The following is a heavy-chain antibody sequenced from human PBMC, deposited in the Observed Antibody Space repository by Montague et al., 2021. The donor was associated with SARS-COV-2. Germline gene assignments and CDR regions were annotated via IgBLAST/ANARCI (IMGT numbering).Heavy chain of an antibody. CDR3: ANFRRTQLLFGTLYYGMDV. D-gene: IGHD2-2*01. Sequence: SETLSLTCAISGGSFSNYYWSWIRQPPGKGLEWIGEVNQSGTTIYNPSVKSRVTISVDTSKNHFTLRLSSVTAADTAVYYCANFRRTQLLFGTLYYGMDVWGQGTTVTVSS. V-gene: IGHV4-34*01. CDR1: GGSFSNYY. CDR2: VNQSGTT. J-gene: IGHJ6*02.